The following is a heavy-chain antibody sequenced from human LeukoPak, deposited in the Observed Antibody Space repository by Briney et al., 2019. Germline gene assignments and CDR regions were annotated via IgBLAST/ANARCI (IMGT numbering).Heavy chain of an antibody. V-gene: IGHV3-21*01. CDR1: GFTFSDYT. Sequence: GGSLRLSCVASGFTFSDYTMNWVRQAPGKGLEWVSSISSTSGSIYYAESMKGRFTVSRDNAKNSLYLQMNSLRAEDMAVYHCAKSRPNSGNWDSWGQGILVIVSS. J-gene: IGHJ4*02. D-gene: IGHD1-1*01. CDR2: ISSTSGSI. CDR3: AKSRPNSGNWDS.